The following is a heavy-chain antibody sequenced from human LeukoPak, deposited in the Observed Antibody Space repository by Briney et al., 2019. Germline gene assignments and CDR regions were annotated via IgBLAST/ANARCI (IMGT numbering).Heavy chain of an antibody. J-gene: IGHJ6*02. CDR1: GFTVSSNY. Sequence: GGSLRLSCAASGFTVSSNYMSWVRQAPGKGLEWVLVIYSGGSTYYADSVKGRFTISRDNSKNTLYLQMNSLRAEDTAVYYCARDLPDYGMDVWGQGTTVTVSS. CDR2: IYSGGST. CDR3: ARDLPDYGMDV. V-gene: IGHV3-66*01. D-gene: IGHD5/OR15-5a*01.